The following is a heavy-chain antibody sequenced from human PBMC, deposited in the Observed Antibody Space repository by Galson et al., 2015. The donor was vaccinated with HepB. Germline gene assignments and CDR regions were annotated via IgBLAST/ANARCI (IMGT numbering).Heavy chain of an antibody. V-gene: IGHV1-2*02. CDR3: ASNGGVSEWLRSRDYYYYMDV. Sequence: SVKVSCKASGYTFTGYYMHWVRQAPGQGLEWMGWINPNSGGTNYAQKFQGRVTMTRDTSISTAYMELSRLRSDDTAVYYCASNGGVSEWLRSRDYYYYMDVWGKGTTVTVSS. CDR2: INPNSGGT. D-gene: IGHD5-12*01. J-gene: IGHJ6*03. CDR1: GYTFTGYY.